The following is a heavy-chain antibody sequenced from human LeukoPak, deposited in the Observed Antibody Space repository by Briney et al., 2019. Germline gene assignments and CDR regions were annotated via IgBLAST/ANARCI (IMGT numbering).Heavy chain of an antibody. Sequence: PGGSLRLSCAASGFTFSSYAMSWVRQAPGKGLEWVSAISGSGGSTYYADSVKGRFTISRDNSKNTLYLQMNSLRAEDTAVYYCAKGSRATTVTYYFDYWGQGTLVTVSS. D-gene: IGHD4-17*01. V-gene: IGHV3-23*01. CDR2: ISGSGGST. CDR3: AKGSRATTVTYYFDY. J-gene: IGHJ4*02. CDR1: GFTFSSYA.